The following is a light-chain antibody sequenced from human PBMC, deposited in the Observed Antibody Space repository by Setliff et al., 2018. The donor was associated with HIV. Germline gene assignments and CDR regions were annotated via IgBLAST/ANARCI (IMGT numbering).Light chain of an antibody. J-gene: IGLJ1*01. V-gene: IGLV2-14*03. CDR2: NVD. Sequence: QSVLAQPASVSGSPGQSITISCTGTSSDIGSSKFVSWYQQHPGKAPKVMIYNVDKRPSGVSNRFSGSKSGNTASLTISGLQIEVEADYFCSSYSINNLYVFASGTKVTVL. CDR3: SSYSINNLYV. CDR1: SSDIGSSKF.